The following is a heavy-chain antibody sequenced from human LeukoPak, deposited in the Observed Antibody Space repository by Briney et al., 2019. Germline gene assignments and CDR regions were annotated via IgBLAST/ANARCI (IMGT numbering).Heavy chain of an antibody. Sequence: GGSLRLSCAASGFTFSSYWMSWVRQAPGKGLEWVSSISSSSSYIYYADSVKGRITISRDNAKNSLYLQMNSLRAEDTAVYYCARDYVWFGEAAHAFDIWGQGTMVTVSS. CDR1: GFTFSSYW. CDR2: ISSSSSYI. J-gene: IGHJ3*02. D-gene: IGHD3-10*01. CDR3: ARDYVWFGEAAHAFDI. V-gene: IGHV3-21*01.